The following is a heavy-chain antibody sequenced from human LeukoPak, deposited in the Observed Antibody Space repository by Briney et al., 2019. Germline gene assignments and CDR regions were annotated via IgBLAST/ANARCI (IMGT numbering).Heavy chain of an antibody. D-gene: IGHD2-2*02. V-gene: IGHV4-59*01. CDR2: IYYSGST. J-gene: IGHJ5*02. CDR3: ARVEYAPAAIDMYWFDP. CDR1: GGSISSYY. Sequence: SETLSLTCTVSGGSISSYYWSWIRQPPGKGLEWIGYIYYSGSTNYNPSLKSRVTISVDTSKNQFSLKLSSVTAADTAVYYCARVEYAPAAIDMYWFDPWGQGTLVTVSS.